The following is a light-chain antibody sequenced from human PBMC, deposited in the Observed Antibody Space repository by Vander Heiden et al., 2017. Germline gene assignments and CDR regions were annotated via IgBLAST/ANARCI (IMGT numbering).Light chain of an antibody. V-gene: IGKV3-11*01. CDR1: QSVGRS. Sequence: EIVLTQSLVTLSLSPGERATLSCRASQSVGRSLAWYQHRHGQPPRLLIYEASKRATGIPARFSGSGSGTDFTLTISSLEPEDFAVYYCQQGNNWPLTFGGGTKVEIK. CDR3: QQGNNWPLT. CDR2: EAS. J-gene: IGKJ4*01.